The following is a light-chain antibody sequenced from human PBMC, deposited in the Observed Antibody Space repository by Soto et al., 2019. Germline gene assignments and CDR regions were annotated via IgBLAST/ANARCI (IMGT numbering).Light chain of an antibody. CDR3: AAWDGTLKGLV. CDR2: SSN. Sequence: QSVLTQPPSASGAPGQTVTISCSGSSSNIGSYTLNWYQQFPGTAPRLLMYSSNQRPSVVPDRFSGSKSGTSASLAISGLQSEDEADYYCAAWDGTLKGLVFGGGTKLTVL. J-gene: IGLJ2*01. CDR1: SSNIGSYT. V-gene: IGLV1-44*01.